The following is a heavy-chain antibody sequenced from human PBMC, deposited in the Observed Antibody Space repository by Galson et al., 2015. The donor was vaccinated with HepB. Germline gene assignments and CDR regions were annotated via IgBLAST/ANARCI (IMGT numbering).Heavy chain of an antibody. D-gene: IGHD7-27*01. V-gene: IGHV3-30*04. CDR1: GFTFSSYA. CDR2: ISYVGSNK. J-gene: IGHJ6*02. Sequence: SLRLSCAASGFTFSSYALHWVRQAPGKGLEWVAVISYVGSNKNYADSVKGRFTISRDESRNTLHLQMNSLRAEDTAIYYCARDKDPSRNWVDGLIYYGLAVWGQGTTVTVSS. CDR3: ARDKDPSRNWVDGLIYYGLAV.